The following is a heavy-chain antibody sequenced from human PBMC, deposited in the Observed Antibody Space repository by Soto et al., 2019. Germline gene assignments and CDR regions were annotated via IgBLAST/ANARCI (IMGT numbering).Heavy chain of an antibody. D-gene: IGHD2-2*01. CDR1: GFTFSSYG. Sequence: GGSLRLSCAASGFTFSSYGMHWVRQAPGKGLEWVAVISYDGSNKYYADSVKGRFTISRDNSKNTLYLQMNSLRAEDTAVYYCAKDLGYCSSTSCYGDAYYYGMDVWGQGTTVTVSS. CDR3: AKDLGYCSSTSCYGDAYYYGMDV. V-gene: IGHV3-30*18. CDR2: ISYDGSNK. J-gene: IGHJ6*02.